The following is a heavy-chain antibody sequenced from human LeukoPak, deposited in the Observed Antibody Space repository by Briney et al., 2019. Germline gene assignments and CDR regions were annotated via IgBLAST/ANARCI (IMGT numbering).Heavy chain of an antibody. CDR2: IYYSGST. Sequence: PSETLSLTCTVSGGSISSYYWSWTRQPPGKGLEWIGYIYYSGSTNYNPSLKSRVTISVDTSKNQFSLKLSSVTAADTAVYYCARDLGSMVRGVRTAYYYMDVWGKGTRSPSP. J-gene: IGHJ6*03. CDR3: ARDLGSMVRGVRTAYYYMDV. V-gene: IGHV4-59*01. CDR1: GGSISSYY. D-gene: IGHD3-10*01.